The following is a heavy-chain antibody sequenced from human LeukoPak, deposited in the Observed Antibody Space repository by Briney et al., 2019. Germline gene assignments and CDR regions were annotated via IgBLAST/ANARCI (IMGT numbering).Heavy chain of an antibody. CDR3: ARGGLAASWFDP. CDR2: IIPILGIA. D-gene: IGHD2-15*01. V-gene: IGHV1-69*04. Sequence: SVKVSCKASGGTFSSYAISWVRQAPGQGLEWMGRIIPILGIANYAQKFQGRVTITADKPTSTAYMELSSLRSEDTAVYYCARGGLAASWFDPWGQGTLVTVSS. J-gene: IGHJ5*02. CDR1: GGTFSSYA.